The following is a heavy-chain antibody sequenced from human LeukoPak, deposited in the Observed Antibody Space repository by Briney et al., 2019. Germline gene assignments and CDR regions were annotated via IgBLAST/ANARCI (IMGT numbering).Heavy chain of an antibody. J-gene: IGHJ4*02. CDR3: AKGYCSGGSCSDYFDY. D-gene: IGHD2-15*01. CDR2: INPNSGGT. Sequence: ASVKVSCKASGYTFTGYYMHWVRQAPGQGLEWMGGINPNSGGTNYAQKFQGRVTMTRDTSISTAYMELSRLRSDDAAVYYCAKGYCSGGSCSDYFDYWGQGTLVTVSS. V-gene: IGHV1-2*02. CDR1: GYTFTGYY.